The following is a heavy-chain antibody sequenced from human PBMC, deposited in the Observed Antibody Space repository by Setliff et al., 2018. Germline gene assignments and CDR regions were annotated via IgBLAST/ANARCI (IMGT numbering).Heavy chain of an antibody. CDR3: ARVDYGDYVV. CDR1: GYTFTSYA. V-gene: IGHV7-4-1*02. J-gene: IGHJ4*02. D-gene: IGHD4-17*01. Sequence: GASVKVSCKASGYTFTSYAMNWVRQAPGQGLEWMGWINTNTGNPTYAQGFTGXXXXSLXXXXXXXXXQISSLKAEDTAVYYCARVDYGDYVVWGQGTLVTVS. CDR2: INTNTGNP.